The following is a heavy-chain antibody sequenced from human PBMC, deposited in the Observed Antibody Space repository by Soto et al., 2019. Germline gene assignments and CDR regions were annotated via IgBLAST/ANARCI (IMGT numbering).Heavy chain of an antibody. CDR2: ISRGGSVI. D-gene: IGHD3-10*01. J-gene: IGHJ4*02. Sequence: GSLRLSCAASGFSFSDSYMSWIRQAPGKGLEWVSYISRGGSVIYYADSVKGRFTISRDDAKNSLYLQMNSLRAEDTAIYYCASDSHAVDLGYWGQGALVTVCS. CDR1: GFSFSDSY. CDR3: ASDSHAVDLGY. V-gene: IGHV3-11*01.